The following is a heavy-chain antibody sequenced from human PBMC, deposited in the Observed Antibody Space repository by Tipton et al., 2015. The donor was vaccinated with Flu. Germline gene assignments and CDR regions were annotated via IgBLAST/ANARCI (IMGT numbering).Heavy chain of an antibody. Sequence: LRLSCTVSGYSISSGYYWGWIRQPPGKGLEWIGSIDHNGTTYYNPSLKSRVTISVDTSKNQFSLKLSSVTAADTAVFYCASHSYSRGRAGHWGQGTLVTVSS. CDR2: IDHNGTT. J-gene: IGHJ4*02. CDR1: GYSISSGYY. D-gene: IGHD4-11*01. CDR3: ASHSYSRGRAGH. V-gene: IGHV4-38-2*02.